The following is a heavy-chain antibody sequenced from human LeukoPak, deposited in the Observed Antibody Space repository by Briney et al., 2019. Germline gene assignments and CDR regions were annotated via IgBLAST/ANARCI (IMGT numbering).Heavy chain of an antibody. CDR3: TTDGGRKSRPYHFDY. J-gene: IGHJ4*02. CDR1: GFTFSSYA. CDR2: IKSKIDGGTT. Sequence: GGSLRLSCAASGFTFSSYAMIWVRQAPGKGLEWVGRIKSKIDGGTTDYAAPVKGRFTISRDDSKNTLYLQMNSLKTEDTAVYYCTTDGGRKSRPYHFDYWGQGTLVTVSS. V-gene: IGHV3-15*01. D-gene: IGHD3-16*01.